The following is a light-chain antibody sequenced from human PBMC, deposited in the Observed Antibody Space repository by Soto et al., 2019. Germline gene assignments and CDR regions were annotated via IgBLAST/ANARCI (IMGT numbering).Light chain of an antibody. Sequence: SYELTQPPSVSVAPGQTAGITCGGDNIGSRSVHWYQQKPGQAPVLVVYDDRDRPSGIPDRFSGSNSGNTATLTISRVEAGDEADFYCQVWISDHLVFGGGT. J-gene: IGLJ3*02. V-gene: IGLV3-21*02. CDR2: DDR. CDR1: NIGSRS. CDR3: QVWISDHLV.